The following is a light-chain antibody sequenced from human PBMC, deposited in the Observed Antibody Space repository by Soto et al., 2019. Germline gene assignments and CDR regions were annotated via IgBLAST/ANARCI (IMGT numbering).Light chain of an antibody. J-gene: IGLJ2*01. V-gene: IGLV2-11*01. CDR2: NVS. CDR1: SSDVGGYNY. Sequence: QSALTQPRSVSGSPGQSVTISCTGTSSDVGGYNYVSWYQQHPGKAPKLMIYNVSQRPSGVPDRFSGSKSGSTASLTISGLQAEDEADYYCCSYGGSYTLLFGGGTKVTVL. CDR3: CSYGGSYTLL.